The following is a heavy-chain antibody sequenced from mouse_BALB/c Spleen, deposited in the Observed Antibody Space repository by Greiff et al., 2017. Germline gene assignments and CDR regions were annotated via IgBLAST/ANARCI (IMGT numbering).Heavy chain of an antibody. D-gene: IGHD3-1*01. CDR2: IYPGNSDT. CDR3: TPSTAGPFAY. J-gene: IGHJ3*01. CDR1: GYSFTSYW. Sequence: VHVKQSGTVLARPGASVKMSCKASGYSFTSYWMHWVNQRPGQGLEWIGAIYPGNSDTSYNQKFKGKAKLTAVTSASTAYMELSSLTNEDSAVYYCTPSTAGPFAYWGQGTLVTVSA. V-gene: IGHV1-5*01.